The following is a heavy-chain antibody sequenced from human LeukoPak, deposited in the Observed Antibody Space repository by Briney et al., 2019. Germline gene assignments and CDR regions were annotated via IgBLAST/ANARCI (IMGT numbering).Heavy chain of an antibody. V-gene: IGHV1-69*13. CDR1: GGTFSSYA. CDR2: IIPIFGTA. J-gene: IGHJ4*02. Sequence: SVKVSCKASGGTFSSYAISWVRQAPGQRLEWMGGIIPIFGTANYAQKFQGRVTITADESTSTAYMELSSLRSEDTAVYYCNRGGWYDDFDYWGQGTLVTVSS. D-gene: IGHD6-19*01. CDR3: NRGGWYDDFDY.